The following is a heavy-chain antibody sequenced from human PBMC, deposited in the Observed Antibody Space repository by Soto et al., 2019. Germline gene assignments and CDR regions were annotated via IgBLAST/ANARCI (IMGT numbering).Heavy chain of an antibody. V-gene: IGHV3-33*01. CDR3: AGLMTTVTTVDY. D-gene: IGHD4-4*01. CDR2: IWYDGSNK. Sequence: GGSLRLSCAASGFTFSSYGMHWVRQAPGKGLEWVAVIWYDGSNKYYADSVKGRFTISRDNSKNTLYLQMNSLRAEDTAVYYWAGLMTTVTTVDYWGQGTLITVSS. J-gene: IGHJ4*02. CDR1: GFTFSSYG.